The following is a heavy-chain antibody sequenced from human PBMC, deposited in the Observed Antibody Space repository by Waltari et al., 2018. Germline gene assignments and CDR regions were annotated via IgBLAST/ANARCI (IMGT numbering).Heavy chain of an antibody. Sequence: QVQLVESGGGVVQPGRSLRLACVASGFTCRNFPLHWVRQAPGKGLEWVASISNDGTYEHFADSVKGRFSISRDNSKNTLYLQMSSLRPEDTAVFYCARDLGYTYGYRSYYYGVDVWGQGTTVTVSS. CDR2: ISNDGTYE. CDR1: GFTCRNFP. J-gene: IGHJ6*02. V-gene: IGHV3-30-3*01. CDR3: ARDLGYTYGYRSYYYGVDV. D-gene: IGHD5-18*01.